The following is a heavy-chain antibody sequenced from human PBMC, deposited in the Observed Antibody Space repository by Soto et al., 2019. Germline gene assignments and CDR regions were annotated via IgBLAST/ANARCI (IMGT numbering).Heavy chain of an antibody. Sequence: GESLKISCQASGYSFISYWIGWVRQMPGKGLEWMAIIYPGDSDTRYGPSFQGQVTISADKSSSTAYLQWSSLQASDTAVYYCAKVRRWEDHFDYWGQGTPVTVSS. CDR1: GYSFISYW. D-gene: IGHD1-26*01. V-gene: IGHV5-51*01. CDR3: AKVRRWEDHFDY. J-gene: IGHJ4*02. CDR2: IYPGDSDT.